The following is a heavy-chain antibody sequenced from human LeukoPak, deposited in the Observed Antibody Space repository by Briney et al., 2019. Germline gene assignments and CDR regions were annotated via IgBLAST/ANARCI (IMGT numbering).Heavy chain of an antibody. Sequence: GASVKVSCKASGYTFTSYGISWVRQAPGQGLEWMGWINPNSGGTNYAQKFQGRVTMTRDTSISTAYMELSRLRSDDTAVYYCANIYDSSGNFDYWGQGTLVTVSS. D-gene: IGHD3-22*01. CDR1: GYTFTSYG. CDR2: INPNSGGT. CDR3: ANIYDSSGNFDY. J-gene: IGHJ4*02. V-gene: IGHV1-2*02.